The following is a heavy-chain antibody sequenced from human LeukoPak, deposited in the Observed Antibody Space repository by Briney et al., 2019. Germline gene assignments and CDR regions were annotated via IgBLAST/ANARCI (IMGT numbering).Heavy chain of an antibody. D-gene: IGHD1-26*01. CDR2: ISYDGRNK. CDR3: ANDQAEQLSTLLLGARGQLEYYFDY. CDR1: GLTFSNYG. Sequence: PGGSLRLSCAASGLTFSNYGMHWVRQAPGKGLEWVAVISYDGRNKYYTDSVKGRFTVSRDNSKNTLYLQMNTLRAEDTAVYYCANDQAEQLSTLLLGARGQLEYYFDYWGQGTLVTVSS. V-gene: IGHV3-30*18. J-gene: IGHJ4*02.